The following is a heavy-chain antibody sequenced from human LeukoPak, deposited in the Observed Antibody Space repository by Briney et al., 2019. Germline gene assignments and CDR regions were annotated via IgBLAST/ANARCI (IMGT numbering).Heavy chain of an antibody. V-gene: IGHV4-30-2*01. D-gene: IGHD6-13*01. CDR2: IYHSGST. CDR3: ARALTAAGTIYAFDI. Sequence: KPSETLSLTCAVSGGSISSGGYSWSWIRQPPGKGLEWIGYIYHSGSTYHNPSLKSRVTISVDRSKNQFSLKLSSVTAADTAVYYCARALTAAGTIYAFDIWGQGTMVTVSS. CDR1: GGSISSGGYS. J-gene: IGHJ3*02.